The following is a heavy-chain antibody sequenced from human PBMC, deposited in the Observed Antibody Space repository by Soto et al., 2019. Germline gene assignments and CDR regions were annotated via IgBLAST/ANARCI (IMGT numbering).Heavy chain of an antibody. CDR1: GFTFSSYA. CDR3: AQRGYSYGSIDY. Sequence: GGSLRLSCAASGFTFSSYAMSWVRQAPGKGLEWVSAISGSGGSTYYADSVKGRFTIPRDNSKNTLYLQMNSLRAEDTAVYYCAQRGYSYGSIDYWGQGTLVTVSS. J-gene: IGHJ4*02. V-gene: IGHV3-23*01. D-gene: IGHD5-18*01. CDR2: ISGSGGST.